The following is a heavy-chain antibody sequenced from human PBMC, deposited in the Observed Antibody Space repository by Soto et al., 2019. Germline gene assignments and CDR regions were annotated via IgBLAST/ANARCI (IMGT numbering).Heavy chain of an antibody. J-gene: IGHJ6*02. V-gene: IGHV4-39*01. CDR2: IYYSGST. CDR3: AVRRVGATTWYYYYYGMDV. CDR1: GASINSSSYY. D-gene: IGHD1-26*01. Sequence: SETLSLTCTFSGASINSSSYYWGWIRQPPGKGLEWIGSIYYSGSTYYNPSLKSRVTISVDTSKNQFSLKLSSVTAADTAVYYCAVRRVGATTWYYYYYGMDVWGQGTTVT.